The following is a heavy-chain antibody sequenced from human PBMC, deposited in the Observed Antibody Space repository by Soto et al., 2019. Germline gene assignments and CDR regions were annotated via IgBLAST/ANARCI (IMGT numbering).Heavy chain of an antibody. CDR1: GFTVSSNY. J-gene: IGHJ4*02. CDR2: IYSDGST. CDR3: AREAASHTEPYFDY. V-gene: IGHV3-53*02. Sequence: EVQLVETGGGLIQPGGSLRLSCATSGFTVSSNYMSWVRQAPGKGLEWVSVIYSDGSTYYADSVKGRFTISRDNSKNTLYLQMNSLRDEDTAVYYCAREAASHTEPYFDYWGQGTLVTVSS.